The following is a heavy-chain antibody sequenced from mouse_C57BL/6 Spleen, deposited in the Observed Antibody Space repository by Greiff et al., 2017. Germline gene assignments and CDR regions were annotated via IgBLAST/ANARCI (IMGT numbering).Heavy chain of an antibody. CDR1: GYSITSGYY. J-gene: IGHJ2*01. CDR3: AREGNLLLAY. D-gene: IGHD1-1*01. V-gene: IGHV3-6*01. CDR2: ISYDGSN. Sequence: EVQLQESGPGLVKPSQSLSLTCSVTGYSITSGYYWNWIRQFPGNKLEWMGYISYDGSNNYNPSLKNRISITRDTSKNQFFLKLNSVTTEDTATYYCAREGNLLLAYWGQGTTLTVSS.